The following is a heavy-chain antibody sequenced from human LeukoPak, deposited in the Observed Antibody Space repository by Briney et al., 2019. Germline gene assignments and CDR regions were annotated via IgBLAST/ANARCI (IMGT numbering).Heavy chain of an antibody. Sequence: EASVKVSCKASGGTFSSYAISWVRQAPGQGLEWMGGIIPTFGTANYAQKFQGRVTITADESTSTAYMELSSLRSEDTAVYYCARAGNYYDSSPFDYWGQGTLVTVSS. J-gene: IGHJ4*02. CDR3: ARAGNYYDSSPFDY. CDR1: GGTFSSYA. CDR2: IIPTFGTA. D-gene: IGHD3-22*01. V-gene: IGHV1-69*13.